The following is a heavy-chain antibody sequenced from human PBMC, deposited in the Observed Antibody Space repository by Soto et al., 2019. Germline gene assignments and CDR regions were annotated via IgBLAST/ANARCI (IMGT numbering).Heavy chain of an antibody. CDR1: GTSVRHFY. CDR3: ARDYYGMDV. Sequence: SETLSLTCKVSGTSVRHFYWSWIRQSAGKGLEWIGYTYQSGSAYYNPSLKSRVTISVDRSKNQFSLNLTSVTAADTAVYYCARDYYGMDVWGQGTTVTVSS. CDR2: TYQSGSA. J-gene: IGHJ6*02. V-gene: IGHV4-59*02.